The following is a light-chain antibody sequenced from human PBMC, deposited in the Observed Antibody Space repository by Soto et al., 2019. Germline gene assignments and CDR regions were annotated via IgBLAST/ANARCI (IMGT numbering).Light chain of an antibody. Sequence: AVVTQEPSLTVSPGGTVTLTCGSSTGAVTSGHYPYWFQQKPGQAPRTLIYDTTNKHSWTPARFSGSLVGDKAALTLWGAQPEDEADYYCLLSYNAIRVFGGGTKVTVL. CDR1: TGAVTSGHY. V-gene: IGLV7-46*01. CDR2: DTT. CDR3: LLSYNAIRV. J-gene: IGLJ2*01.